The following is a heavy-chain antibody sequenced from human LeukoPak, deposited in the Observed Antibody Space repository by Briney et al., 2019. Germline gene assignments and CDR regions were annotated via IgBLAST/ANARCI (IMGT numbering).Heavy chain of an antibody. CDR2: ISFSGEST. CDR3: AKDIQLPT. CDR1: GFTFSNSA. Sequence: GGSLRLSCAASGFTFSNSAMTWVRQAPGKGLEWVSLISFSGESTFYAESVKGRFTIARDNSKDSLYLQMNSLRAEDTAIYYCAKDIQLPTWGLGTMVTVSS. V-gene: IGHV3-23*01. D-gene: IGHD5-24*01. J-gene: IGHJ3*01.